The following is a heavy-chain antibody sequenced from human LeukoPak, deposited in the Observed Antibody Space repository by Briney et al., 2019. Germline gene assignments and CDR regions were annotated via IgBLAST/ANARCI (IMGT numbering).Heavy chain of an antibody. V-gene: IGHV1-2*02. J-gene: IGHJ3*02. CDR2: INPNSGGT. Sequence: ASVKVSCKASGYTVTGYYMHWVRQAPGQGLEWMGWINPNSGGTNYAQKFQGRVTMTRDTSISTAYMELSRLRSDDTAVYYCARATSYSTRRGAFDIWGQGTMVTVSS. CDR1: GYTVTGYY. D-gene: IGHD2-21*01. CDR3: ARATSYSTRRGAFDI.